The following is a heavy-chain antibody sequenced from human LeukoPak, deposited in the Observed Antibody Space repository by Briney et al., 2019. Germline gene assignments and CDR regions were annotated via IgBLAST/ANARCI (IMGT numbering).Heavy chain of an antibody. CDR3: ARGGYCSSTSCLEFDY. D-gene: IGHD2-2*01. V-gene: IGHV1-69*04. CDR1: GGTFSSYA. Sequence: ASVKVSCKASGGTFSSYAISWVRQAPGQGLEWMGRIIPILGIANYAQKFQGRVTITADKSTSTAYMELRSLRSDDTAVYYCARGGYCSSTSCLEFDYWGQGTLVTVSS. J-gene: IGHJ4*02. CDR2: IIPILGIA.